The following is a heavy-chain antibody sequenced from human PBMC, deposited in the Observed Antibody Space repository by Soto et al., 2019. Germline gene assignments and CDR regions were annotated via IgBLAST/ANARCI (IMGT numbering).Heavy chain of an antibody. D-gene: IGHD6-19*01. J-gene: IGHJ6*02. Sequence: GGSLRLSCAASGFTFSSYWMSWVRQAPGKGLEWVANIKQDGSEKYYVDSVKGRFTISRDNAKNSLYLQMNSLRAEDTAVYYCARAYSSGWYAPHYYYGMDVWGQGTTVTVSS. V-gene: IGHV3-7*05. CDR3: ARAYSSGWYAPHYYYGMDV. CDR2: IKQDGSEK. CDR1: GFTFSSYW.